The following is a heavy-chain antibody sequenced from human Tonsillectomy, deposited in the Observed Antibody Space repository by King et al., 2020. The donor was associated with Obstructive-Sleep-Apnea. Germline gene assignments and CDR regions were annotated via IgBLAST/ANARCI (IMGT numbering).Heavy chain of an antibody. V-gene: IGHV4-39*07. D-gene: IGHD3-16*01. CDR1: GGSISSSSYY. CDR2: SYYSGST. J-gene: IGHJ3*02. Sequence: QLQESGPGLVKPSETLSLTCTVAGGSISSSSYYWGWIRQPPGKGLEWIGSSYYSGSTYYNPSLKRRVTKSVDTPQNTFSLKLSSVTAADTAVYYCARDNVITFGGVMGAFDIWGQGTMVTVSS. CDR3: ARDNVITFGGVMGAFDI.